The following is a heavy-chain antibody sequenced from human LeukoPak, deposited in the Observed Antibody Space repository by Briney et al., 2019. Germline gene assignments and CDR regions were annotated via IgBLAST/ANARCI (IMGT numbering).Heavy chain of an antibody. CDR1: GFTFSSYA. D-gene: IGHD3-3*02. J-gene: IGHJ3*02. CDR2: ISGSDGST. V-gene: IGHV3-23*01. CDR3: AKIRPPAYDI. Sequence: GGSLRLSCAASGFTFSSYAMNWVRQAPGKGLELVSAISGSDGSTYYADSVKGRFTISRDNSKNTLYLQMNSLRAEDTAVYYCAKIRPPAYDIWGQGTMVTVSS.